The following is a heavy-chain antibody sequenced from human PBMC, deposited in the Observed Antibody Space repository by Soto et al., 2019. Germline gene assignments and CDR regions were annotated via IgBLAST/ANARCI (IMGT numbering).Heavy chain of an antibody. J-gene: IGHJ4*02. V-gene: IGHV3-30*18. CDR3: AKDRVGRTFYHPLGF. D-gene: IGHD1-26*01. CDR1: GFDFDNYG. CDR2: ITYAGRFK. Sequence: GGSLRLSFQASGFDFDNYGMHWVRQAPGKGLEWVAVITYAGRFKYYADSVKGRFTISRDNCKNRLSLHLNTLKPEDTAVYHCAKDRVGRTFYHPLGFWGPGTLVTASS.